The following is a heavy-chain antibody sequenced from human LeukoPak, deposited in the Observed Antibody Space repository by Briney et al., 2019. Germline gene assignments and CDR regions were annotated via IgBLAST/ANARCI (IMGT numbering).Heavy chain of an antibody. Sequence: PSETLSLTCTVSGVSISSHYWSWIRQPPGKGLEWIGYIYYSGSTNYNPSLKSRVTISVDTSKNQFSLKLSSVTAADTAVYYCARQGYDFWSGYYRADPGGPFDYWGQGTLVTVSS. J-gene: IGHJ4*02. V-gene: IGHV4-59*11. CDR3: ARQGYDFWSGYYRADPGGPFDY. D-gene: IGHD3-3*01. CDR1: GVSISSHY. CDR2: IYYSGST.